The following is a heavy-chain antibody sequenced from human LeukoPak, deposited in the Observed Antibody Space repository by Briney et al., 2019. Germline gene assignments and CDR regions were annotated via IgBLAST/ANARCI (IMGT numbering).Heavy chain of an antibody. CDR3: AGDYDFWSGYPHAYDAFDI. CDR1: GGSISSGSYY. CDR2: IYTSGCT. D-gene: IGHD3-3*01. V-gene: IGHV4-61*02. Sequence: PSETLSLTCTVSGGSISSGSYYWSWIRQPAGKGLEWIGRIYTSGCTNYNPSLKSRVTISVDTSKNQFSLKLSSATAADTAVYYCAGDYDFWSGYPHAYDAFDIWGQGTMVTVSS. J-gene: IGHJ3*02.